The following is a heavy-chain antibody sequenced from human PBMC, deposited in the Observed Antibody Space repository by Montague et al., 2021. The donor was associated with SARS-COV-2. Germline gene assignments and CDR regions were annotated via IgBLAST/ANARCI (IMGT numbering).Heavy chain of an antibody. J-gene: IGHJ3*02. D-gene: IGHD3-22*01. CDR3: ARTPYYYDSSGYYYGAFDI. CDR1: GFSLSTSGMC. Sequence: PALVKPTQTPTLTCTFSGFSLSTSGMCVSWICQPPGKALEWLARIDWDDDKYYSTSLKTRLTISKDTSKNQVVLTMTNMDPVDTATYYCARTPYYYDSSGYYYGAFDIWGQGTMVTVSS. V-gene: IGHV2-70*11. CDR2: IDWDDDK.